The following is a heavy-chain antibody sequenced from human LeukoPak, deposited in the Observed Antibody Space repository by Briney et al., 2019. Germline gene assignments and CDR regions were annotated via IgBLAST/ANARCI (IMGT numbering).Heavy chain of an antibody. V-gene: IGHV4-59*01. D-gene: IGHD6-19*01. Sequence: PSETLSLTCTASGGSISSYYWSWIRQPPGKGLEWIGYIYYSGSTNYNPSLKSRVTISVDTSKNQFSLKLSSVTAADTAVYYCARAVAGRVGGFDYWGQGTLVTVSS. J-gene: IGHJ4*02. CDR1: GGSISSYY. CDR2: IYYSGST. CDR3: ARAVAGRVGGFDY.